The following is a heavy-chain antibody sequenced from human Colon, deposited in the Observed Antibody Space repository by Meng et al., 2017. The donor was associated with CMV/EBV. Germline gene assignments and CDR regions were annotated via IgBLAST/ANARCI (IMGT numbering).Heavy chain of an antibody. CDR1: GFTVSSNH. CDR3: AGGHFDY. J-gene: IGHJ4*02. CDR2: IDAGDAT. V-gene: IGHV3-53*01. Sequence: GGPLRLSCAASGFTVSSNHMSWVRQAPGKGLEWVSRIDAGDATFYADSVRGRFSISRDSSKNTLSLQMNSLRAEDTAVYYCAGGHFDYWGQGTLVTVSS.